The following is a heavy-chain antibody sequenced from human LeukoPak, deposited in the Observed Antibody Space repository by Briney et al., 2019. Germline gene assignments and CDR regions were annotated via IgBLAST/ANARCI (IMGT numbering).Heavy chain of an antibody. CDR1: GFTFSSYA. J-gene: IGHJ4*02. Sequence: GGSLRLSCAASGFTFSSYAMNWVRQAPGKGLEWVSGISRSADNTCYTDSVKGRFTISRDNSKNTLYLQMSSLRAEDTAVYYCAKDLGNSFGYENVFDYWGQGTLATVSS. CDR2: ISRSADNT. CDR3: AKDLGNSFGYENVFDY. V-gene: IGHV3-23*01. D-gene: IGHD5-18*01.